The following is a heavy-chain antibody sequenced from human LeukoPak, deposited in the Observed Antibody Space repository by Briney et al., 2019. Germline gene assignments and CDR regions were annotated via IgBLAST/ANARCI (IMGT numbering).Heavy chain of an antibody. D-gene: IGHD3-22*01. CDR3: ATKMIVRGGAFDI. CDR1: GYTLTELS. CDR2: FDPEDGET. V-gene: IGHV1-24*01. Sequence: ASVKVSCKVSGYTLTELSMHWVRQAPGKGLEWMRGFDPEDGETIYAQKFQGRVTMTEDTSTDTAYMELSRLRSEDPAVYYCATKMIVRGGAFDIWGQGTMVTV. J-gene: IGHJ3*02.